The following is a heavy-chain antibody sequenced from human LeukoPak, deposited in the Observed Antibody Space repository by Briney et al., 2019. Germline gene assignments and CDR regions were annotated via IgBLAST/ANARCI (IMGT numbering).Heavy chain of an antibody. CDR2: INAGNGNT. D-gene: IGHD3-10*01. CDR3: ARQYYYGSGSYWYFDY. J-gene: IGHJ4*02. CDR1: GYTFTNYA. V-gene: IGHV1-3*01. Sequence: ASVKVSCKASGYTFTNYAMHWVRQAPGQRLEWMAWINAGNGNTKNSQKFQGRLTITRDTSASTAYMELSSLRSEDTAVHYCARQYYYGSGSYWYFDYWGQGTLVTVSS.